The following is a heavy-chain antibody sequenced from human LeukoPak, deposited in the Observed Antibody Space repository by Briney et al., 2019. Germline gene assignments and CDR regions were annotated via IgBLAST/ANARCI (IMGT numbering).Heavy chain of an antibody. CDR2: IYTSGST. Sequence: KPSETLSLTCTVSGGSISSYYWSWIRQPPGKGLEWIGYIYTSGSTNYNPSLKSRVTISVDTSKNRFSLKLSSVTAADTAVYYCARHAAGDWFDPWGQGTLVTVSS. CDR3: ARHAAGDWFDP. V-gene: IGHV4-4*09. D-gene: IGHD6-25*01. CDR1: GGSISSYY. J-gene: IGHJ5*02.